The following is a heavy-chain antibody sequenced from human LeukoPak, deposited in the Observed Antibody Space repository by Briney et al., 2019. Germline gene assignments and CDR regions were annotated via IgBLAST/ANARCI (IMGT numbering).Heavy chain of an antibody. Sequence: GASVKVSCKASGYTFTGYYMHWVRQAPGQGLEWMGWINPNSGGTNYAQKFQGRVTMTRDTSISTAYMELSRLRSDDTAVYYCARDAAYSSGRPTNWFDPWGQGTLVTVSS. D-gene: IGHD6-19*01. V-gene: IGHV1-2*02. CDR3: ARDAAYSSGRPTNWFDP. CDR2: INPNSGGT. J-gene: IGHJ5*02. CDR1: GYTFTGYY.